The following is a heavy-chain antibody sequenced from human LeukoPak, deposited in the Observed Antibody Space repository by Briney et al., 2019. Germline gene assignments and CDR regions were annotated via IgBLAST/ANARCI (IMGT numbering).Heavy chain of an antibody. CDR2: ISSSSSYI. CDR3: ARGGYYYDSSGYYGSAGEAEYFQH. V-gene: IGHV3-21*01. D-gene: IGHD3-22*01. J-gene: IGHJ1*01. CDR1: GFTFSSYS. Sequence: GGSLRLSCAASGFTFSSYSMNWVRQAPGKGLEWVSSISSSSSYIYYADSVKGRFTISRDNAKNSLYLQMNSLRAEDTAVYYCARGGYYYDSSGYYGSAGEAEYFQHWGQGTLVTVSS.